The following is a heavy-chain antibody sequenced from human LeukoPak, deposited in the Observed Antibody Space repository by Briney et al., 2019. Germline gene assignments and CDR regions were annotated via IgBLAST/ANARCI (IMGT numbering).Heavy chain of an antibody. J-gene: IGHJ6*04. CDR1: GFTFSSYW. D-gene: IGHD3-10*02. CDR3: AELGITMIGGV. CDR2: ISSSGSTI. V-gene: IGHV3-48*04. Sequence: GGSLRLSCEVSGFTFSSYWMTWVRQAPGKGLEWVSYISSSGSTIYYADSVKGRFIISRDNAKNSLYLQMSSLRAEDTAVYYCAELGITMIGGVWGKGTTVTISS.